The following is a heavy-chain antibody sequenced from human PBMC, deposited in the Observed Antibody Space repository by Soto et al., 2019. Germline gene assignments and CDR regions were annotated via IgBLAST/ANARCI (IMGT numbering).Heavy chain of an antibody. D-gene: IGHD3-10*01. CDR2: IYPGDSDT. J-gene: IGHJ5*02. Sequence: GESLKISCKGSGYSFTSYWIGWVRQMPGKGLEWMGIIYPGDSDTRYSPSFQGQVTISADKSISTAYLQWSSLKASDTAMYYCARRRHDMEMATMVSDWFDPWGQGTLVTVSS. V-gene: IGHV5-51*01. CDR1: GYSFTSYW. CDR3: ARRRHDMEMATMVSDWFDP.